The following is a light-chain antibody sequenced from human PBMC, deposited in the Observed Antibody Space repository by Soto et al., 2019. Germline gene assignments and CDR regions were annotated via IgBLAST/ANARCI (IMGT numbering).Light chain of an antibody. J-gene: IGLJ1*01. CDR2: TNS. CDR1: SSNIGSNT. CDR3: AAWDDSLNGLV. Sequence: QSVLTQPPLASGTPGQRVTISCSGSSSNIGSNTVKWYQHLPGTAPKLLIYTNSQRPSGVPDRFSGSKSGTSASLAISGLQSEDEADYYCAAWDDSLNGLVFGTGTKLTVL. V-gene: IGLV1-44*01.